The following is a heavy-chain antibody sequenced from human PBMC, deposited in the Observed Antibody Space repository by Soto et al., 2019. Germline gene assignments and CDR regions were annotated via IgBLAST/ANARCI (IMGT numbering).Heavy chain of an antibody. D-gene: IGHD3-16*02. J-gene: IGHJ6*02. CDR2: IYTSGST. Sequence: PSETLSLTCTVSGGSISSYYWIWIRQPDGKGLEWIGRIYTSGSTNYNPSLRSRVTMSVDTSKNQFSLKLSSVTAADTAVYYCARELRLWELSPYYYGMDVWGQGTTVTVSS. CDR3: ARELRLWELSPYYYGMDV. V-gene: IGHV4-4*07. CDR1: GGSISSYY.